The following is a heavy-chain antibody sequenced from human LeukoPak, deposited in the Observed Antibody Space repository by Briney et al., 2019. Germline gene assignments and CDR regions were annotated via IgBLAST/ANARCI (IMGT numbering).Heavy chain of an antibody. CDR1: GFTFSSYW. J-gene: IGHJ4*02. CDR3: AREALGASDY. D-gene: IGHD1-26*01. V-gene: IGHV3-7*01. Sequence: GGSLRLSCAASGFTFSSYWMSWVRQAPGEGLEWVADIKQDGSEKYYVDSVKGRFTISRDNAKNSLYLQMNSLRAENTAVYYCAREALGASDYWGQGTLVTVSS. CDR2: IKQDGSEK.